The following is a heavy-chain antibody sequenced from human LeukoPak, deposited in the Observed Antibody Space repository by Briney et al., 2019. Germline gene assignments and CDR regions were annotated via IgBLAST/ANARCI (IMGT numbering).Heavy chain of an antibody. J-gene: IGHJ4*02. V-gene: IGHV3-23*01. Sequence: AGGSLRLSCAASGFTFSSYSMNWVRQAPGKGLEWVSSISGSGGNTYYADSVKGRFTISRDNSKNTLYLQMNRLRAEDTAVYYCAPKVVGSTPFDYWGQGTLVTVSS. CDR2: ISGSGGNT. D-gene: IGHD2-15*01. CDR1: GFTFSSYS. CDR3: APKVVGSTPFDY.